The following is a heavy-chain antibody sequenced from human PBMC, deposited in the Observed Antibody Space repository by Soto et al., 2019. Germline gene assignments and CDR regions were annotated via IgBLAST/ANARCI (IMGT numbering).Heavy chain of an antibody. V-gene: IGHV3-30-3*01. J-gene: IGHJ6*02. D-gene: IGHD2-15*01. CDR2: ISYVGSNK. CDR1: GFTFSSYA. Sequence: QVQLVESGGGVVQPGRSLRLSCAASGFTFSSYAMHWVRQAPGKGLEWVAVISYVGSNKYYADSVKGRFTISRDNSKNTLYLHMNSLRAEDTAVYYCARDAAGILSGDGMDVWGQGTTVTVSS. CDR3: ARDAAGILSGDGMDV.